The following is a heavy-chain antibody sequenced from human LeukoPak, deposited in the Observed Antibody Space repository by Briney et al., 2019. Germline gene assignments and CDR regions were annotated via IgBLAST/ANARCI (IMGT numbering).Heavy chain of an antibody. CDR1: GYSFTDYL. V-gene: IGHV1-2*02. J-gene: IGHJ4*02. CDR2: INPHSGGT. CDR3: ARDRNGDGFAYFDY. Sequence: VASVKVSCKASGYSFTDYLMYWVRQAPGQGLEWMGWINPHSGGTSSAQKFQGRVTMTRDTSISTTYMELSTLRSDDTAVYYCARDRNGDGFAYFDYWGQGTLVTVSS. D-gene: IGHD5-24*01.